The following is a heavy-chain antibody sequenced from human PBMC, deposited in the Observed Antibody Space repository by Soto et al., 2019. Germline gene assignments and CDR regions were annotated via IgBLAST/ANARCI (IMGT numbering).Heavy chain of an antibody. CDR3: AKERTQLAWVGEFNWFDS. V-gene: IGHV3-30*18. J-gene: IGHJ5*01. Sequence: QVQLVESGGGVVQPGRSLSLSCAASGVTFSSYVMHWVRQAPGKGLEWVAVISYDGSNKYYADSVKGRFTISRDNSKNTLYLQMNSLRAEDTAVYYCAKERTQLAWVGEFNWFDSCGKGTLVTVSS. D-gene: IGHD3-10*01. CDR1: GVTFSSYV. CDR2: ISYDGSNK.